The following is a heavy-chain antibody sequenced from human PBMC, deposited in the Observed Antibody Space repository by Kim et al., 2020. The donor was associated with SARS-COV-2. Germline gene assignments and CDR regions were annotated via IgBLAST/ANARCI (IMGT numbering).Heavy chain of an antibody. CDR2: IYYSGST. J-gene: IGHJ1*01. CDR3: ASLPGVSSSWDPWAITTKAEYFQH. Sequence: SETLSLTCTVSGGSISSSSYYWGWIRQPPGKGLEWIGSIYYSGSTYYNPSLKSRVTISVDTSKNQFSLKLSSVTAADTAVYYCASLPGVSSSWDPWAITTKAEYFQHWGQGTLVTVSS. V-gene: IGHV4-39*01. D-gene: IGHD6-13*01. CDR1: GGSISSSSYY.